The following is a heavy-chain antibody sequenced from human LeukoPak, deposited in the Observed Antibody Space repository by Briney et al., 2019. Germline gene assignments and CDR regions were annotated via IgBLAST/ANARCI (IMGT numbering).Heavy chain of an antibody. Sequence: GGSLRLSCAASGFTFSSYAMSWVRQAPGKGLEWVSAISGSGGSTYYADSVKGRFTISRDNSKNTLYLQMNSLRAEDTAVYYCAKLWGLVPAAIPYFDYWGQGTLVTVSS. CDR1: GFTFSSYA. CDR3: AKLWGLVPAAIPYFDY. V-gene: IGHV3-23*01. J-gene: IGHJ4*02. CDR2: ISGSGGST. D-gene: IGHD2-2*01.